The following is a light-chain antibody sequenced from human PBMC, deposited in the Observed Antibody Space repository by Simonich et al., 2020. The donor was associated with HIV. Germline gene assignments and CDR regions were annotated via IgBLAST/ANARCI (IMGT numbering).Light chain of an antibody. CDR1: SSDVGGYNY. CDR3: SSYAGGNNLI. Sequence: QSALTQPASVSGSPGQSITISCTGTSSDVGGYNYVSWYQQHPGKAPKVMISDVTMRPSGGPDRFSGSKSGNTASLTVAGLQAEDEADYYCSSYAGGNNLIFGGGTKLTVL. CDR2: DVT. V-gene: IGLV2-8*01. J-gene: IGLJ2*01.